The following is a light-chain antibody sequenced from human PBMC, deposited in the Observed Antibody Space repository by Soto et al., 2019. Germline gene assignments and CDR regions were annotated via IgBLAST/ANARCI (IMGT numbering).Light chain of an antibody. Sequence: EIVLTQSPGTLSLSPGERATLSCMARQSVGGVYLAWYQHRPGQAPSLLIYGASTRATGIPNRFSGSGSGTDFTLTINRLEPEDFAVYYCQQYGTSPYTFGQGTKLEIK. CDR1: QSVGGVY. J-gene: IGKJ2*01. CDR3: QQYGTSPYT. V-gene: IGKV3-20*01. CDR2: GAS.